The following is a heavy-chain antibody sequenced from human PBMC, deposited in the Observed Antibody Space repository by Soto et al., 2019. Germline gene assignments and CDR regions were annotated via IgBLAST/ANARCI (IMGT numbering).Heavy chain of an antibody. CDR1: GGSITTVGNY. V-gene: IGHV4-31*03. CDR2: ISYSGST. Sequence: QVQLQESGPGLVQPSQTLSLACTVSGGSITTVGNYWSWIRQFPGKGLEWIGHISYSGSTNSNPSLRSRLSMSVDTSKNQFSLELSSVTAADTAVDYCARLLGSGNYLGIFDAFDIWGQGTVVTVSS. D-gene: IGHD1-26*01. J-gene: IGHJ3*02. CDR3: ARLLGSGNYLGIFDAFDI.